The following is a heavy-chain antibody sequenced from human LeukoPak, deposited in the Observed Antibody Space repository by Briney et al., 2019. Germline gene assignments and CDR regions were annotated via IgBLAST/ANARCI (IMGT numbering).Heavy chain of an antibody. CDR2: IYHSGST. D-gene: IGHD3-10*01. J-gene: IGHJ5*02. CDR1: GGSFSGYY. V-gene: IGHV4-34*01. Sequence: PSETLSLTCAVYGGSFSGYYWSWIRQPPGKGLEWIGYIYHSGSTYYNPSLKSRVTISVDRSKNQFSLKLSSVTAADTAVYYCARAKYYYGSGSPFDPWGQGTLVTVSS. CDR3: ARAKYYYGSGSPFDP.